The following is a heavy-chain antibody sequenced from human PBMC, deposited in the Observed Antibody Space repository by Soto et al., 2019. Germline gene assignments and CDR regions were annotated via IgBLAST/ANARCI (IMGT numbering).Heavy chain of an antibody. V-gene: IGHV1-69*06. CDR1: GGYFNNRQTLNSYP. J-gene: IGHJ6*02. CDR2: IIPLFGTT. D-gene: IGHD3-16*01. CDR3: GESMGGEIYYYYYAMDV. Sequence: QVQVVQSGAEVKRPGSSVNVSCKASGGYFNNRQTLNSYPISWVRQAPGQGLEWMGGIIPLFGTTNYAQRFQGGVTINADKSTSTTYLELNNVLSDDTAVYCCGESMGGEIYYYYYAMDVWGQGTTVTVSS.